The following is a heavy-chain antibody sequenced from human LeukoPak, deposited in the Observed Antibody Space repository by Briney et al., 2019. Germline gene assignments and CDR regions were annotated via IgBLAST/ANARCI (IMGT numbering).Heavy chain of an antibody. V-gene: IGHV1-69*05. D-gene: IGHD3-9*01. CDR2: IIPIFGTA. CDR1: GGTFSSYA. J-gene: IGHJ5*02. CDR3: ARVYYDILTGYPGDWFDP. Sequence: SVKVSCKASGGTFSSYAISWVRQAPGQGLEWMGRIIPIFGTANYAQKFQGRVTITTDESTSTAHMELSSLRSEDTAVYYCARVYYDILTGYPGDWFDPWGQGTLVTVSS.